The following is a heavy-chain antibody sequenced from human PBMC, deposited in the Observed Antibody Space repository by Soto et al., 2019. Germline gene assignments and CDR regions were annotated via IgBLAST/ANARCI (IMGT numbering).Heavy chain of an antibody. CDR2: IIPILGTA. CDR3: ARSNPNMITFGGVIVWFDY. CDR1: GGTFSSYA. V-gene: IGHV1-69*13. Sequence: SVKVSCKASGGTFSSYAISWVRQAPGQGLEWMGGIIPILGTANYAQKFQGRVTITADESTSTAYMELSSLRSEDTAVYYCARSNPNMITFGGVIVWFDYWGQGALVTVS. D-gene: IGHD3-16*02. J-gene: IGHJ4*02.